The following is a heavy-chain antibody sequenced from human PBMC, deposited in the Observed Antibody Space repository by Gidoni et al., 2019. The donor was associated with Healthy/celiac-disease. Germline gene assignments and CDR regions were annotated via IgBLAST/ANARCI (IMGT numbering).Heavy chain of an antibody. V-gene: IGHV3-21*01. CDR2: ISSSSSYI. D-gene: IGHD3-22*01. CDR1: GFTFSSYS. Sequence: EVQLVESGGGLVKPGGSLRLPCAASGFTFSSYSWNWVRQAPGKGLEWVSSISSSSSYIYYADSVKGRFTISRDNAKNSLYLQMNSLRAEDTAVYYCARDGGYYDSSGYSSGYYYYYMDVWGKGTTVTVSS. J-gene: IGHJ6*03. CDR3: ARDGGYYDSSGYSSGYYYYYMDV.